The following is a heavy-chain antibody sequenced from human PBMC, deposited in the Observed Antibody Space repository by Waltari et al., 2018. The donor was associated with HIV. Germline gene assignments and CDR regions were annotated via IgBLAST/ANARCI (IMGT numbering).Heavy chain of an antibody. J-gene: IGHJ4*02. D-gene: IGHD6-13*01. Sequence: QVQLVQSGAEVKKPGSSVKVSCKASGGTFSSYAISWVRQAPGQGLEWMGRIIPILGIANYAQKFQGRVTITADKSTSTAYMELSSLRSEDTAVYYCAVPRSSSWLGYFDYWGQGTLVTVSS. V-gene: IGHV1-69*04. CDR3: AVPRSSSWLGYFDY. CDR1: GGTFSSYA. CDR2: IIPILGIA.